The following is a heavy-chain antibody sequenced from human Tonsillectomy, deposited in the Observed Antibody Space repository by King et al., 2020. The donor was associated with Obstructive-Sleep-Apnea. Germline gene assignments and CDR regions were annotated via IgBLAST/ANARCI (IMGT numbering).Heavy chain of an antibody. Sequence: LQLQESGSGRVKPSQTLSLTCAVSVGSISSGGYACSWIWQPPGKGLEWIGYIYYSWSTYYNPSLKIRGTISVVRSKNQFSLTLSSVTAADTAVYYCARVDSSGYYSFDPWGQGTLVTVSS. D-gene: IGHD3-22*01. J-gene: IGHJ5*02. CDR2: IYYSWST. CDR3: ARVDSSGYYSFDP. V-gene: IGHV4-30-2*01. CDR1: VGSISSGGYA.